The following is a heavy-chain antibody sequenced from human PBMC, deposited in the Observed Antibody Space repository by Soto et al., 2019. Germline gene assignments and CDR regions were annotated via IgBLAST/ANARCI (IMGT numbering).Heavy chain of an antibody. CDR3: GRGDSEYYDILTGCPTIDY. D-gene: IGHD3-9*01. CDR2: INHSGST. J-gene: IGHJ4*02. CDR1: GGSFSGYY. V-gene: IGHV4-34*01. Sequence: SETLYLTCAVYGGSFSGYYWSWIRQPPGKGLEWIGEINHSGSTNYNPSLKSRVTISVDTSKNQFSLKLSSVTAADTAVYYCGRGDSEYYDILTGCPTIDYWGQGTLVTVSS.